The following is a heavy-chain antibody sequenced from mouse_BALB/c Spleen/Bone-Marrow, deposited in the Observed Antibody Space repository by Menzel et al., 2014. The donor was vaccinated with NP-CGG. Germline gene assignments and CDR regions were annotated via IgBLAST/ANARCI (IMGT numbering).Heavy chain of an antibody. D-gene: IGHD2-14*01. CDR2: ISGGGSYT. Sequence: EVKLVESGGGLVNPGGSLKLSCAASGFTFSSYGMSWVRQTPEKRLEWVATISGGGSYTYYPDSVKGRFTISRDNAKNNLYLQMSSLRSEDTALYYCARGHYRYDAYAMDYWGQGTSVTVSS. CDR3: ARGHYRYDAYAMDY. J-gene: IGHJ4*01. V-gene: IGHV5-9-2*01. CDR1: GFTFSSYG.